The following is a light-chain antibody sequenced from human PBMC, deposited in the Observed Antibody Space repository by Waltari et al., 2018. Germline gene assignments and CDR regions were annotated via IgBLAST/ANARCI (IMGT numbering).Light chain of an antibody. J-gene: IGLJ2*01. V-gene: IGLV3-21*02. Sequence: SFVLTQAPSVSVAPGQTARITCGGKNIGGYGSRWYQQHPGQAPVLVVYDNSDRPSGIPERFSGSSSANTATLTISRVEAGDEADYYCQVWAGSDYDVAFGGGTKL. CDR3: QVWAGSDYDVA. CDR1: NIGGYG. CDR2: DNS.